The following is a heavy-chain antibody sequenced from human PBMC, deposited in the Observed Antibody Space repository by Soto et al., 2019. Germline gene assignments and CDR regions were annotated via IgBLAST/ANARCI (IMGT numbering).Heavy chain of an antibody. D-gene: IGHD2-21*01. V-gene: IGHV3-23*01. CDR2: ISGSADST. CDR3: EKTRGAMIDAISVYGMDV. CDR1: GFSFSSFA. Sequence: EVQLLESGGGFIHPGGSLRLSCAASGFSFSSFAMNWVRQAPGKGLAWVSIISGSADSTFYADSVKGRFTISRDNSKSSVYLQINSLRAEDTAVYYCEKTRGAMIDAISVYGMDVWGQGTTVTVSS. J-gene: IGHJ6*02.